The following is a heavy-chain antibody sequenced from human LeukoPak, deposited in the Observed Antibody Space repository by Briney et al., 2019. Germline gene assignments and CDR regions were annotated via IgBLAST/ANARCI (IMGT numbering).Heavy chain of an antibody. CDR1: GSTFSSYW. CDR3: ARVPITVAGTKDAKYFQH. J-gene: IGHJ1*01. D-gene: IGHD6-19*01. Sequence: GGSLRLSCAASGSTFSSYWMHWVRQAPGKGLVWVSRINSDGSSTSYADSVKGRFTISRDNAKNTLYLQMNSLRAEDTAVYYCARVPITVAGTKDAKYFQHWGQGTLVTVSS. V-gene: IGHV3-74*01. CDR2: INSDGSST.